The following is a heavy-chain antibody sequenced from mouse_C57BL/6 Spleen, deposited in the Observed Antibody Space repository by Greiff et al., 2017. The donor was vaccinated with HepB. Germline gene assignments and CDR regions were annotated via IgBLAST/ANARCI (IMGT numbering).Heavy chain of an antibody. CDR1: GFNIKNTY. Sequence: EVQLQQSVAELVRPGASVKLSCTASGFNIKNTYMHWVKQRPEQGLEWIGRIDPANGNTKYAPKFQGKATITADTSSNTAYLQLSSLTSEDTAIYYWSSHYYGSSYSAMDYGGQGTSVTVSS. CDR3: SSHYYGSSYSAMDY. CDR2: IDPANGNT. V-gene: IGHV14-3*01. J-gene: IGHJ4*01. D-gene: IGHD1-1*01.